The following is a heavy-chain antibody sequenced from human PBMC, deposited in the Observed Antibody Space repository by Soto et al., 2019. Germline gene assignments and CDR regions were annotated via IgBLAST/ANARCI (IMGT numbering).Heavy chain of an antibody. Sequence: PSETLSLTCTVSGGSISSYYWSWIRQPPGKGLEWIGYIYYSGSTNYNPSLKSRVTISVDTSKNQFSLKLSSVTAADTAVYYCARASITMVRGVIITGYGMDVWGQGTTVTVSS. CDR1: GGSISSYY. V-gene: IGHV4-59*01. CDR3: ARASITMVRGVIITGYGMDV. D-gene: IGHD3-10*01. CDR2: IYYSGST. J-gene: IGHJ6*02.